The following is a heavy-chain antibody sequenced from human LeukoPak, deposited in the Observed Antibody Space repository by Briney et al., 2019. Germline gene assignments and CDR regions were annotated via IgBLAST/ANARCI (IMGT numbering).Heavy chain of an antibody. V-gene: IGHV3-23*01. Sequence: GGSLRLSCAASGFTLSSYAMTWVRQAPGKGLEWVSSISVNGGTTYYADSVKGRFTISRDSSKNTLYLQMNSLRAEDTAVYYCVKGGGNVRRYFEYWGRGTLVTVSS. CDR3: VKGGGNVRRYFEY. D-gene: IGHD4-23*01. CDR2: ISVNGGTT. CDR1: GFTLSSYA. J-gene: IGHJ4*02.